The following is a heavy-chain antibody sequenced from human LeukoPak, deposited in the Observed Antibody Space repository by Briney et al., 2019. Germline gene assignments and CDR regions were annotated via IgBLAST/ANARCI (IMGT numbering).Heavy chain of an antibody. V-gene: IGHV4-59*01. J-gene: IGHJ4*02. CDR1: GGSFNGYY. D-gene: IGHD6-19*01. CDR2: IYYSGST. CDR3: ARGGHGSGRHHFDY. Sequence: SETLSLTCAVYGGSFNGYYWSWIRQPPGKGLEWIGYIYYSGSTNYNPSLKSRVTISVDTSKNQFSLKLSSVTAADTAVYYCARGGHGSGRHHFDYWGQGTLVTVSA.